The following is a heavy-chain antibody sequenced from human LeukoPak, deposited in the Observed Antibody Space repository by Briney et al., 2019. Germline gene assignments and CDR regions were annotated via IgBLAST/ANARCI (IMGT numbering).Heavy chain of an antibody. J-gene: IGHJ4*02. V-gene: IGHV3-30*18. CDR3: AKIVVAGTHYFEY. CDR1: GFTFSSYG. Sequence: GGSLRLSCAASGFTFSSYGMHWVRQTPGKGLEWVAVISTDGSQKFYADSVKGRFTVSRDNSKNTLYLQMSSLRAEDTAVYYCAKIVVAGTHYFEYWGQGTLVTVS. CDR2: ISTDGSQK. D-gene: IGHD6-19*01.